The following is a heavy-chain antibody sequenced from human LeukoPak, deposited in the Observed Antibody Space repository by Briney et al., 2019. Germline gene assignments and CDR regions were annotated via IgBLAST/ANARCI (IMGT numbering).Heavy chain of an antibody. CDR2: IYSGGST. D-gene: IGHD6-13*01. J-gene: IGHJ4*02. CDR3: AREATPRFYSSSWYGSQLGPEPLDY. Sequence: PGGSLRLSCAASGFTVSSNYMSWVRQAPGKGLEWVSVIYSGGSTDYADSVKGEFTISSGNSKNTLYLQLNSLRAEDTAVYYCAREATPRFYSSSWYGSQLGPEPLDYWGQGTLVTVSS. V-gene: IGHV3-66*01. CDR1: GFTVSSNY.